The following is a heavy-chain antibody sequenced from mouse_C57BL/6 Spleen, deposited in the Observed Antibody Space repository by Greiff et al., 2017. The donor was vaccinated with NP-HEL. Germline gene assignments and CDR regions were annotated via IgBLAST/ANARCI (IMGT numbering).Heavy chain of an antibody. J-gene: IGHJ2*01. V-gene: IGHV5-6*01. CDR2: ISSGGSYT. CDR1: GFTFSSYG. CDR3: ARDAPYYFDY. Sequence: EVKLVESGGDLVKPGGSLKLSCAASGFTFSSYGMSWVRQTPDKRLEWVATISSGGSYTYYPDSVKGRFTISRDNAKNTLYLQMSSLKSEGTAMYYCARDAPYYFDYWGQGTTLTVSS.